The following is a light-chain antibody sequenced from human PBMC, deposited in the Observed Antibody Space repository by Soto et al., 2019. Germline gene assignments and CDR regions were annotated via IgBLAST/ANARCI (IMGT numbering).Light chain of an antibody. V-gene: IGKV1-17*01. J-gene: IGKJ2*02. Sequence: DIQMTQSPSSPSASVGDRVTFTCRASHGIRNDSGWSHQQPGKAPKRLIYAASSLQSEVPSRFSGSGPGTEFTLRISSLQPEDFATCDCLQRKSYGTVGQGTKQDIK. CDR2: AAS. CDR3: LQRKSYGT. CDR1: HGIRND.